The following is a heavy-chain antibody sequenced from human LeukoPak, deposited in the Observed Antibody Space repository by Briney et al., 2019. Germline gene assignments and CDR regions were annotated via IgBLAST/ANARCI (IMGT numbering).Heavy chain of an antibody. CDR1: GYTFTSYG. D-gene: IGHD3-16*01. CDR2: ISTDNGDT. CDR3: AREGLGELTLDP. V-gene: IGHV1-18*01. J-gene: IGHJ5*02. Sequence: ASVKVSCKSTGYTFTSYGITWVRQAPGQGVEWMGWISTDNGDTNYAQKLQGRVTMTTDTSTSTAYMELRSLRSDDTAVYYCAREGLGELTLDPWGQGTLVTVSS.